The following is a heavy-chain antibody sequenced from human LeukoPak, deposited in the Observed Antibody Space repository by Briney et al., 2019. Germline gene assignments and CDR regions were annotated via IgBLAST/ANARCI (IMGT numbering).Heavy chain of an antibody. CDR2: IYYSGIT. Sequence: SETLSLTCTVSGGSISSYYWSWIRQPPGKGLEWIGYIYYSGITNYNPSLKSRVTISVDTSKNQFSLKLSSVTAADTAVYYCARVRVGKSKWYMDVWGKGTTVTVSS. CDR3: ARVRVGKSKWYMDV. CDR1: GGSISSYY. V-gene: IGHV4-59*01. J-gene: IGHJ6*03. D-gene: IGHD1-26*01.